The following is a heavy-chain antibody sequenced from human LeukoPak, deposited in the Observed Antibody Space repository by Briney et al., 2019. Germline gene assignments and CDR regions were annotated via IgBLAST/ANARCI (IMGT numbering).Heavy chain of an antibody. CDR3: ARDPMAAQDYYYYYGMDV. Sequence: ASVKVSCKASGYTFTGYYMHWVRQAPGQGLEWMGWINPNSGGTNYAQKLQGRVTMTRDTSISTAYMELSRLRSDDTAVYYCARDPMAAQDYYYYYGMDVWGQGTTVTVSS. CDR2: INPNSGGT. D-gene: IGHD5-24*01. J-gene: IGHJ6*02. CDR1: GYTFTGYY. V-gene: IGHV1-2*02.